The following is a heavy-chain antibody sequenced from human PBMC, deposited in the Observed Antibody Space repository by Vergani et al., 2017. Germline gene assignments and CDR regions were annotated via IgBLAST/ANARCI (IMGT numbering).Heavy chain of an antibody. J-gene: IGHJ4*02. D-gene: IGHD6-6*01. CDR2: IWYDGSNK. Sequence: QVQLVESGGGVVQPGRSLRLSCAASGFTSSSYGMHWIRQAPGKGLEWVAVIWYDGSNKYYADSVKGRFTISRDNSKNTLYLQMNSLRAEDTAVYYCASPLEYSSSSPGWGQGTLVTVSS. CDR1: GFTSSSYG. V-gene: IGHV3-33*01. CDR3: ASPLEYSSSSPG.